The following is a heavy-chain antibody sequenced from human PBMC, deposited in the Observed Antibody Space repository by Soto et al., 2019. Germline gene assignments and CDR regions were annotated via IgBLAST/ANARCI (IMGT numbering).Heavy chain of an antibody. CDR2: IIPIFGTA. V-gene: IGHV1-69*13. Sequence: ASVKVSCKASGGTFSSYAISWVRQAPGQGLEWMGGIIPIFGTANYAQKFQGRVTITADESTSTAYMELSSLRSEDTAVYYCTREFFTVGYFDYWGQGTPVTVSS. CDR3: TREFFTVGYFDY. D-gene: IGHD4-4*01. CDR1: GGTFSSYA. J-gene: IGHJ4*02.